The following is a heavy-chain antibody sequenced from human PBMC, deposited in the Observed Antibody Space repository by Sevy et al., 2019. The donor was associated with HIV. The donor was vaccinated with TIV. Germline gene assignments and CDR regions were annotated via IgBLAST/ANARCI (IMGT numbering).Heavy chain of an antibody. CDR3: ASEGIAVAGAGLFDY. V-gene: IGHV3-33*08. J-gene: IGHJ4*02. D-gene: IGHD6-19*01. CDR2: IWHDGTNK. Sequence: GGSLGLSCAASGFTFSNYGMHWVRQAPGKGLEWVAIIWHDGTNKYYADSVKGRFTISRDNSKNTLYLKMNSLRAEDTAVYYCASEGIAVAGAGLFDYWGQGTLVTVSS. CDR1: GFTFSNYG.